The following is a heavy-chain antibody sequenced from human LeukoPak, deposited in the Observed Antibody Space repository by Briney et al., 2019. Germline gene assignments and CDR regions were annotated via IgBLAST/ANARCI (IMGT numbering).Heavy chain of an antibody. CDR2: ISAYNGNT. CDR1: GYTFTGYY. V-gene: IGHV1-18*04. J-gene: IGHJ4*02. CDR3: ARDNDISGWYSPFDY. Sequence: ASVKVSCKASGYTFTGYYMHWVRQAPGQGLERMGWISAYNGNTNYAQKLQGRVTMTTDTSTSTAYMELRSLRSDDTAVYYCARDNDISGWYSPFDYWGQGTLVTVSS. D-gene: IGHD6-19*01.